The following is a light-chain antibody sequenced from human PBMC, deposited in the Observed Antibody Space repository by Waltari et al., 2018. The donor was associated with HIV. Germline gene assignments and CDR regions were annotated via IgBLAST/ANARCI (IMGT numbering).Light chain of an antibody. J-gene: IGLJ3*02. Sequence: QSVLTQSPSASGTPGQRVTISCSGGTSSIGSNSVSWYQQVPGTAPQLFMFSNSFRPAGVPDRFSGSKSGPSASLAISGLQSEDEADYYCATWDDTLDGPVFGGGTRLTVL. CDR2: SNS. CDR1: TSSIGSNS. V-gene: IGLV1-44*01. CDR3: ATWDDTLDGPV.